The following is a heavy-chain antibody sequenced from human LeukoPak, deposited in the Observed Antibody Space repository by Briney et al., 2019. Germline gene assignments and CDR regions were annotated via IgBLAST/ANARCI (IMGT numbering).Heavy chain of an antibody. D-gene: IGHD6-13*01. J-gene: IGHJ5*02. CDR2: ISYSAIT. CDR3: ARGVNWIDP. Sequence: SETLSLTCTVSGGSISSYYWSWIRQPPGKGLEWIGYISYSAITNYNPALKSRVTISIDTSKNQSSLKLSSVTAADTAVYYCARGVNWIDPWGQGTLVTVSS. V-gene: IGHV4-59*01. CDR1: GGSISSYY.